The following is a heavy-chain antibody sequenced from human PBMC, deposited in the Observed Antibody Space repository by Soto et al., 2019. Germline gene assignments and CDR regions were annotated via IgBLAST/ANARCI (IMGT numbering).Heavy chain of an antibody. Sequence: QPGGSLRLSCAASGFTFSSYGMHWVRQAPGKGLEWVAVISYDGSNKYYADSVKGRFTLSRDNSKNSMYLQMNSLRAEDTAVYYCAREVDRALVGSPHYFDYWGQGTLVTVSS. CDR2: ISYDGSNK. J-gene: IGHJ4*01. V-gene: IGHV3-30*03. D-gene: IGHD5-18*01. CDR3: AREVDRALVGSPHYFDY. CDR1: GFTFSSYG.